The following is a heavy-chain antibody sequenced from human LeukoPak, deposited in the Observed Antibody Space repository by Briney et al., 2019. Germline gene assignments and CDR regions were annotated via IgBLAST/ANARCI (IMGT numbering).Heavy chain of an antibody. J-gene: IGHJ4*02. CDR2: FYWDDDK. D-gene: IGHD2/OR15-2a*01. CDR1: GFSLSTSGVG. Sequence: SGPTLVNPTQTLTLTCTFSGFSLSTSGVGVGWIRQPPGKALEWLELFYWDDDKRYSPSLKSRLTITKDTSKNQVVLTMTDVDPVDTATYYCARIIVPQYYFDYWGQGTLVTVSS. CDR3: ARIIVPQYYFDY. V-gene: IGHV2-5*02.